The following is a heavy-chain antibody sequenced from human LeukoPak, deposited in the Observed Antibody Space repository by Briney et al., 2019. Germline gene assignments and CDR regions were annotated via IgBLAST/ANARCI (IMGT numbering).Heavy chain of an antibody. CDR1: GFTFRNYA. CDR2: VSGGGGST. D-gene: IGHD3-22*01. Sequence: GGSLRLSCAASGFTFRNYAMTWVRQAPGKGLEWVSAVSGGGGSTYSADSVKGRFTISRDNSKNTLYLQMNSLRAEDTAVYYCAKRHGYDNDWLDYWGQGTLVTVSS. J-gene: IGHJ4*02. V-gene: IGHV3-23*01. CDR3: AKRHGYDNDWLDY.